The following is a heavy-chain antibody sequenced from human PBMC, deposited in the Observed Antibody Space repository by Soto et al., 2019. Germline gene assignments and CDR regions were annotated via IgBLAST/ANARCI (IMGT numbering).Heavy chain of an antibody. V-gene: IGHV4-59*01. CDR1: GGSISSYY. CDR3: ARVLGMASYFDL. D-gene: IGHD7-27*01. CDR2: IYYSGST. Sequence: SETLSLTCTVSGGSISSYYWSWIRQPPGKGLEWIGYIYYSGSTNYNPSLKSRVTISVDTSKNQFSLKLSSVTAADTAVYYCARVLGMASYFDLWGRGTLVTVSS. J-gene: IGHJ2*01.